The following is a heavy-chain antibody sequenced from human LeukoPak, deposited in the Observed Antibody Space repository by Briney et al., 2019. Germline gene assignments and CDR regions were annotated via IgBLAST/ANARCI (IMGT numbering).Heavy chain of an antibody. D-gene: IGHD3-9*01. Sequence: ASVKVSCKASGYTFTSYGISWVRQAPGQGLEWMGWISAYNGNTNYAQKLQGRVTMTTDTSTRTAYMELKSLTSDDTALYYCAGTPLTPGWKTPPPHFDYWGQGTLVTVSS. CDR2: ISAYNGNT. CDR1: GYTFTSYG. V-gene: IGHV1-18*01. CDR3: AGTPLTPGWKTPPPHFDY. J-gene: IGHJ4*02.